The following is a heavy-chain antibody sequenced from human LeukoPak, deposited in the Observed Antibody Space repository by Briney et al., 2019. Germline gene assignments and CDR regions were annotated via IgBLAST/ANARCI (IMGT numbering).Heavy chain of an antibody. D-gene: IGHD3-10*01. V-gene: IGHV4-34*01. CDR2: INHSGST. CDR1: GGSFSGYY. Sequence: SETLSLTCAVYGGSFSGYYWSWIRQPPGKGLEWIGEINHSGSTNYNPSLKSRVTISVDTSKNQFSLKLSSVTAADTAVYYCASTSADYGSGNIDYWGQGTLVTVSS. J-gene: IGHJ4*02. CDR3: ASTSADYGSGNIDY.